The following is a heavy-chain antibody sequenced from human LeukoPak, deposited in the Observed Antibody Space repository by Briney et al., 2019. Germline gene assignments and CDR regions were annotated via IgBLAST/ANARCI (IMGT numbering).Heavy chain of an antibody. Sequence: PSETLSLTCTVSGYSISSDYFWGWIRQPPGKGLEWIGSIYHSGSTYYNPSLKSRVTISVDTSKNQFSLKLSSVTAADTAVYYCARGPTYYYADYWGQGTLVTVSS. V-gene: IGHV4-38-2*02. J-gene: IGHJ4*02. CDR2: IYHSGST. CDR1: GYSISSDYF. CDR3: ARGPTYYYADY. D-gene: IGHD3-10*01.